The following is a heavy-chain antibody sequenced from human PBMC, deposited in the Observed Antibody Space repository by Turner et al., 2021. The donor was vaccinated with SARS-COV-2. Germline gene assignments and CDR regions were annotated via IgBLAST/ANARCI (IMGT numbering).Heavy chain of an antibody. CDR3: ARDADYGGNPGGFDY. CDR2: IWYDGSNK. CDR1: GFTFSSYG. V-gene: IGHV3-33*01. Sequence: QVRLVESGGGVVQPGRSLRLSCAATGFTFSSYGMHWVRQAPGKGLEWVAVIWYDGSNKFYADSVKGRFTISRDNSKNTLYLQMNSLRADDTAVYYCARDADYGGNPGGFDYWGQGTLVTVSS. D-gene: IGHD4-17*01. J-gene: IGHJ4*02.